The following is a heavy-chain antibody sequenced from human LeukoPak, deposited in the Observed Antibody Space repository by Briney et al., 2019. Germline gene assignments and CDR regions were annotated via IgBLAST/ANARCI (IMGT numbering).Heavy chain of an antibody. Sequence: GGSLRLSCAASGFTFSSYAMSWVRPAPGEGLEWVSAISGSGGSTYYADSVKGRFTSSRDNSKNTLYLQMNSLRAEDTAVYYCAKVVEADLIDYWGQGTLVTVSS. CDR1: GFTFSSYA. CDR3: AKVVEADLIDY. V-gene: IGHV3-23*01. J-gene: IGHJ4*02. D-gene: IGHD3/OR15-3a*01. CDR2: ISGSGGST.